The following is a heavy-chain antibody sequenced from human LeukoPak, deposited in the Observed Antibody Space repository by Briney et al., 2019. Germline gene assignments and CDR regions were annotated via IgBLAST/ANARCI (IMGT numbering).Heavy chain of an antibody. Sequence: GGSLRLSCAASGFTFSSYEMNWVRQAPGKGLEWVSYISSGSTIYYADSVKGRFTISRDNAKNSLYLQMNSLRAEDTAVYYCARDQIVGATTGPGYWGQGTLVTVSS. D-gene: IGHD1-26*01. CDR3: ARDQIVGATTGPGY. V-gene: IGHV3-48*03. CDR2: ISSGSTI. J-gene: IGHJ4*02. CDR1: GFTFSSYE.